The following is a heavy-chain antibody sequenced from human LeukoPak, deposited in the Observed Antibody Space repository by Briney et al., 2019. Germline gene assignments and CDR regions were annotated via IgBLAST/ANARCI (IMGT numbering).Heavy chain of an antibody. CDR1: GFTFSRYA. CDR2: INDNGGRT. V-gene: IGHV3-64D*09. D-gene: IGHD1-26*01. J-gene: IGHJ4*02. Sequence: PGGSLRLSCSASGFTFSRYAMHWVPQAPGKGLEYVSGINDNGGRTHYGDSVKGRFSISRDNSKNTLHLQMSTLRAEDTALYYCVKDVGGSYAFDYWGQGILVTVAS. CDR3: VKDVGGSYAFDY.